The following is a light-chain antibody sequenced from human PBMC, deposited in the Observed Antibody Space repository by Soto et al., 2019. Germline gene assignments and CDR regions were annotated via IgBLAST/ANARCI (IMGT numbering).Light chain of an antibody. V-gene: IGLV2-14*01. Sequence: QSALTQPASVSGSPGQSITISCTGTSSDIGGYDYVSWYQQYPGKAPKLLIYDVSNRPSGVSDRFSGSKSANTASLTISGPQAEDESDYYCNSYTTSSSLDVFGTGTKLTVL. CDR1: SSDIGGYDY. CDR3: NSYTTSSSLDV. CDR2: DVS. J-gene: IGLJ1*01.